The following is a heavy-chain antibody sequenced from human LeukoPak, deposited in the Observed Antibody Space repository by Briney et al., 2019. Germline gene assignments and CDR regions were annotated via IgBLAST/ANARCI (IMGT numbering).Heavy chain of an antibody. J-gene: IGHJ4*02. CDR1: GFTFNNYG. D-gene: IGHD4-17*01. V-gene: IGHV3-30*02. CDR2: IRYDGSNT. CDR3: ATNDYGASDY. Sequence: PGGSLRLSCAASGFTFNNYGMHWVRQAPGKGLEWVAFIRYDGSNTYYADSVKGRFTISRDSAKNSLYLQMNSLRAEDTAVFYCATNDYGASDYWGQGTLVTVSS.